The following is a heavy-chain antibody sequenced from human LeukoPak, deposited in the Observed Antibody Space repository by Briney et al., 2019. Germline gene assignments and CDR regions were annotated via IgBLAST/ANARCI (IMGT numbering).Heavy chain of an antibody. CDR1: GGSISSGAYY. V-gene: IGHV4-30-4*01. D-gene: IGHD3-10*01. CDR2: IYYSGST. Sequence: SQTLSLTCTVSGGSISSGAYYWSWIRQPPGKGLDWIGYIYYSGSTYYNPSLKSRVTISVDTSKNQFSLKLSSVTAADTAVYYCAREGPLWFGELLCGDNWFDPWGQRTLVTVSS. J-gene: IGHJ5*02. CDR3: AREGPLWFGELLCGDNWFDP.